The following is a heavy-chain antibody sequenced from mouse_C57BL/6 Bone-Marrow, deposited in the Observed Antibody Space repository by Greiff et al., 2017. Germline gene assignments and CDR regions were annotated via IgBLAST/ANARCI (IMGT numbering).Heavy chain of an antibody. CDR3: ARPVSSPFDY. CDR1: GYTFTSYW. J-gene: IGHJ2*01. Sequence: QVQLQQPGAELVRPGPSVKLSCKASGYTFTSYWMHWVKQRPGQGLEWIGVIDPSDSYTNYNQKFKGKATLTVDTSSSTAYMQLSSLTSEDSAVYYCARPVSSPFDYWGQGTTLTVSS. V-gene: IGHV1-59*01. D-gene: IGHD1-1*01. CDR2: IDPSDSYT.